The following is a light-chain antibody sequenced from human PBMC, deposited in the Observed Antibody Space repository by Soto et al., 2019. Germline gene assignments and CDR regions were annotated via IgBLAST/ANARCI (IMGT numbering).Light chain of an antibody. Sequence: EIVLTQSPGTLSLSPGERATLSCRASQSVSSSYLAWYQQKPGQAPRLLIYGASSRATCIPDRFSGSGSETDFTLTISILEREDCAVYYCQQYGSSPSTFGQGTKVEIK. J-gene: IGKJ1*01. V-gene: IGKV3-20*01. CDR1: QSVSSSY. CDR3: QQYGSSPST. CDR2: GAS.